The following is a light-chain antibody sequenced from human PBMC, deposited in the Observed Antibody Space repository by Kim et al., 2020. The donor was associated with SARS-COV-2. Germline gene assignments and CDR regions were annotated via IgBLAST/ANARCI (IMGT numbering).Light chain of an antibody. V-gene: IGKV3-20*01. CDR2: GAS. CDR3: QQYGSSPQCT. J-gene: IGKJ2*02. CDR1: QCVSSSF. Sequence: SPGARATLSCRASQCVSSSFLAWYQQKPGQAPRILIFGASTRATGVPDRFSGSGSGTDLTLSISRLEPEDFAVYYCQQYGSSPQCTFGQGTKLEI.